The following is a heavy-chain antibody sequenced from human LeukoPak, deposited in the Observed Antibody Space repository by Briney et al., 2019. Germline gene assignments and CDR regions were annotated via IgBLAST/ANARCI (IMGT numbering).Heavy chain of an antibody. Sequence: SGGSLRLSCAASGLTFSSYAMSWVRQAPGKGLEWVSAISGSGGSTYYADSVKGRFTISRDNSKNTLYLQMNSLRAEDTAVYYCAKADVLLWFGPVFDRWGQGTLVTVSS. D-gene: IGHD3-10*01. J-gene: IGHJ5*02. CDR3: AKADVLLWFGPVFDR. CDR2: ISGSGGST. V-gene: IGHV3-23*01. CDR1: GLTFSSYA.